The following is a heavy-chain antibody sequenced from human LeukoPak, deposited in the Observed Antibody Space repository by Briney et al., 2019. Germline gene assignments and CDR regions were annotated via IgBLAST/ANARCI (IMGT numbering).Heavy chain of an antibody. CDR2: ISGSGGST. Sequence: GGSLRLSCAASGFTFSSYAMSWVRQAPGKGLEWVSAISGSGGSTYYADSVKGRFTISRDNSKNTLYLQMNSLRAEDTAVYYCAKAPGRTTNRGVDYWGQGTLVTISS. CDR1: GFTFSSYA. D-gene: IGHD2-2*01. V-gene: IGHV3-23*01. CDR3: AKAPGRTTNRGVDY. J-gene: IGHJ4*02.